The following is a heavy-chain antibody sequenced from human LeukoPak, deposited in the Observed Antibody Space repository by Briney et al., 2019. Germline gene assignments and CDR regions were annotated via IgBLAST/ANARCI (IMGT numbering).Heavy chain of an antibody. CDR3: ARHLRGLDL. J-gene: IGHJ5*02. CDR2: IYAADSDT. CDR1: GNSFNNYW. V-gene: IGHV5-51*01. Sequence: AGESLKISCQCSGNSFNNYWISWVRQMPGKGLEWMAIIYAADSDTRYSPSFQGQVTLSVDKSISTVYLQWSSLKASDTAVYYCARHLRGLDLWGQGTLVTVSS. D-gene: IGHD3-10*01.